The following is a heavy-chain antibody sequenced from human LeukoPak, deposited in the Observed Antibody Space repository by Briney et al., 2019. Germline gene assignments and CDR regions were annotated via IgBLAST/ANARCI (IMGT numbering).Heavy chain of an antibody. Sequence: GESLKVSCKGSEYSFATYWIGWVRQMPGQGLEWMGIIFPGDSDTRYSPSFQGQVAISADKSISTAYLQWSSLKASDTAIYYCASEYCSGGNCYFDYWGQGTLVTVSS. CDR1: EYSFATYW. D-gene: IGHD2-15*01. V-gene: IGHV5-51*01. J-gene: IGHJ4*02. CDR3: ASEYCSGGNCYFDY. CDR2: IFPGDSDT.